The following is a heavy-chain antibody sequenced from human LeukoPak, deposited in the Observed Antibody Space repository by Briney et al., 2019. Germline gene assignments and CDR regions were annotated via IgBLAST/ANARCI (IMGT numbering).Heavy chain of an antibody. CDR3: ASHVTVTGTRGFDF. V-gene: IGHV4-4*02. CDR2: VYHGGKA. D-gene: IGHD1/OR15-1a*01. J-gene: IGHJ4*02. Sequence: SGTLSLTCAISGGSIYSSNWWSWVRQPPGKGLEWIGEVYHGGKANYNPSLQSRVTISVDNSRNQFSLTLYSVTAADTAVYYCASHVTVTGTRGFDFWGQGTLVTVSS. CDR1: GGSIYSSNW.